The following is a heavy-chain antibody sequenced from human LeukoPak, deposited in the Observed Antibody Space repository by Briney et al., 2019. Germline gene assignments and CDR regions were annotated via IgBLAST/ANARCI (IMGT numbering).Heavy chain of an antibody. J-gene: IGHJ4*02. CDR2: ISYDGSNK. Sequence: GGSLRLSCAASGFTFSSYAMHWVRQAPGKGLEWVAVISYDGSNKYYADSVKGRFTISRDNSKNTLYLQMNSLRAEDTAVYYCARLLDYGDLFDYWGQGTLVTVSS. D-gene: IGHD4-17*01. V-gene: IGHV3-30*04. CDR1: GFTFSSYA. CDR3: ARLLDYGDLFDY.